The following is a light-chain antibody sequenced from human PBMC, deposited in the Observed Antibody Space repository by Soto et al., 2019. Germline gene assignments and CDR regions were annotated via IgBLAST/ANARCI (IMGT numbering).Light chain of an antibody. Sequence: DIVMTQSPLSLPVTPGEAASISCRSSQSLLHSNGYNYLDWYLQKPGQSPQLLIYLGSNRASGVPDRFSGRGSGTDFTLKISRVEAEDVGVYYCMQALQTPWTFGQGTKVDIK. V-gene: IGKV2-28*01. J-gene: IGKJ1*01. CDR2: LGS. CDR1: QSLLHSNGYNY. CDR3: MQALQTPWT.